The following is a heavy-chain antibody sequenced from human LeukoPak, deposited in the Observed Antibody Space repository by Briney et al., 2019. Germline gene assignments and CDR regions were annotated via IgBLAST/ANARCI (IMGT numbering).Heavy chain of an antibody. D-gene: IGHD2-21*01. Sequence: SETLSLTCTVPGGSVSSGNFYWTWIRQPAGNQLEWIGRIHTSGNTNHNPSLWSRVTISTDTSKNQFSLTLNFVTAADTAVYYCARDRGGDSFDIWGQGTTVTVSS. V-gene: IGHV4-61*02. CDR2: IHTSGNT. CDR3: ARDRGGDSFDI. J-gene: IGHJ3*02. CDR1: GGSVSSGNFY.